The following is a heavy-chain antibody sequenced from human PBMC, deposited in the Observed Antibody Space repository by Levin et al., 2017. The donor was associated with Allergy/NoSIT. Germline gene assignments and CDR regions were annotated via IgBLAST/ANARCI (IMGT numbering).Heavy chain of an antibody. Sequence: SQTLSLPCTVSGDSISDSHYSWAWIRQSPGKGLQWIGNVYYSGRTYYNPSLTSPVLISLDTSKNQFSLRLDSVTAADTAVYFCAREALAYFDSWGQGTLVTVSS. CDR3: AREALAYFDS. V-gene: IGHV4-39*07. J-gene: IGHJ4*02. CDR1: GDSISDSHYS. CDR2: VYYSGRT.